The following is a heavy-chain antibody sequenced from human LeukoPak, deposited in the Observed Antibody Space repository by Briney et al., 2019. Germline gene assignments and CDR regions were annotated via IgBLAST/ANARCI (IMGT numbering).Heavy chain of an antibody. V-gene: IGHV3-15*07. CDR3: ITPLPYSAQ. CDR1: GFTFSNAY. CDR2: IKLKTDGETT. Sequence: GGSLRLSRAASGFTFSNAYMNWVRQAPGKGLEWVGRIKLKTDGETTEYAAPVKDRFSISRDDSKSMMYLQMNSLKTEDTAVYYCITPLPYSAQGGQGTLVTVSS. J-gene: IGHJ4*02. D-gene: IGHD2-21*01.